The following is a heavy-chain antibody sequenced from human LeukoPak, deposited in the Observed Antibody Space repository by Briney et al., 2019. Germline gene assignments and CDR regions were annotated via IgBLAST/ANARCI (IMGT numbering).Heavy chain of an antibody. Sequence: PSETLSLTCTVSGGSISSHYWTWIRQSPVKGLEWIGDISNSGSTSYKPSLKSRVTISIDTSKNQFSLKLSSVTAADTAVYYCGRDALVGYFSYYYMDVWGKGTTVTVSS. D-gene: IGHD2-15*01. CDR3: GRDALVGYFSYYYMDV. CDR1: GGSISSHY. J-gene: IGHJ6*03. V-gene: IGHV4-59*11. CDR2: ISNSGST.